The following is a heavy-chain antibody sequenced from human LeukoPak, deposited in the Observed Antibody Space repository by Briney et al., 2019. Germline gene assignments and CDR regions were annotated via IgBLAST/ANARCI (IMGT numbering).Heavy chain of an antibody. CDR2: IIPIFGTA. J-gene: IGHJ3*02. CDR3: ATVPYYYGSGAKRRAFDI. CDR1: GGTFSSYA. D-gene: IGHD3-10*01. Sequence: SVKVSCKASGGTFSSYAISWVRQAPGQGLEWMGGIIPIFGTANYAQKFQGRVTITADKSTSTAYMELSSLRSEDTAVYYCATVPYYYGSGAKRRAFDIWGQGTMVTVSS. V-gene: IGHV1-69*06.